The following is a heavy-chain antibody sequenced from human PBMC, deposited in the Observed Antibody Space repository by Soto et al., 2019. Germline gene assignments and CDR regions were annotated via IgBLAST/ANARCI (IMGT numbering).Heavy chain of an antibody. CDR1: GGSISSSNW. CDR3: ARTKTYSSSYGGYYYYYGMDV. J-gene: IGHJ6*02. D-gene: IGHD6-6*01. V-gene: IGHV4-4*02. CDR2: IYHSGST. Sequence: QVQLQESGPGLVKPSGTLSLTCAVSGGSISSSNWWSWVRQPPGKGLEWIGEIYHSGSTNYNPSLKSRVTISVDKSKNQFSLKLSSVSAADTAVYYSARTKTYSSSYGGYYYYYGMDVWGQGTTVTVSS.